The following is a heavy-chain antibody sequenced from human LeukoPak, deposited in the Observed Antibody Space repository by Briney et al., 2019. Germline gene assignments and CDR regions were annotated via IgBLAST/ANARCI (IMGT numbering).Heavy chain of an antibody. CDR1: GFTFSSYG. CDR3: AKPSSRGYGFNY. V-gene: IGHV3-30*18. Sequence: PGGSLRLSCAASGFTFSSYGMHWVRQAPGKGLEWVAVISCDGSNKYYADSVKGRFTISRDNSKNTLYLQMNSLRAEDTAVYYCAKPSSRGYGFNYWGQGTLVTVSS. CDR2: ISCDGSNK. D-gene: IGHD5-18*01. J-gene: IGHJ4*02.